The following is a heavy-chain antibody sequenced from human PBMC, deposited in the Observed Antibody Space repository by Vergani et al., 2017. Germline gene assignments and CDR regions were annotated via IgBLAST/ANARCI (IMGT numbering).Heavy chain of an antibody. CDR1: GFTFSSYA. Sequence: QVQLVESGGGVVQPGRSLRLSCAASGFTFSSYAMHWVRQAPGKGLEWVAVISYDGSNKYYADSVKGRFTISRDNSKNTLYLQMNSLRAEDTAVYYCARGAIFAPGLLGYYYYYYMDVWGKGP. CDR3: ARGAIFAPGLLGYYYYYYMDV. CDR2: ISYDGSNK. J-gene: IGHJ6*03. V-gene: IGHV3-30-3*01. D-gene: IGHD3-3*01.